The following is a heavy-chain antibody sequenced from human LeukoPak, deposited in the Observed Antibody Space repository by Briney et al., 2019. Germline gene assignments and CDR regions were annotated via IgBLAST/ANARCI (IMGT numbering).Heavy chain of an antibody. CDR1: GFTFSSYG. Sequence: PGGSLRLSCAASGFTFSSYGMHWVRQAPGKGLEWVAVISYGGSNKYYADSVKGRFTISRDNSKNTLYLQMNSLRVEDTAVYYCAKDIPFNSGWGNWFDPWGQGTLVTVSS. D-gene: IGHD6-19*01. CDR3: AKDIPFNSGWGNWFDP. V-gene: IGHV3-30*18. CDR2: ISYGGSNK. J-gene: IGHJ5*02.